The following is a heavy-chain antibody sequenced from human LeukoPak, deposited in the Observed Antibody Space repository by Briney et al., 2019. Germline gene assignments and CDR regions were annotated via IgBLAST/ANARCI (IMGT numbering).Heavy chain of an antibody. J-gene: IGHJ2*01. CDR2: IYYSGST. Sequence: SETLSFTCTVSGGSISSYYGSWIRQPPGKRLEWIGYIYYSGSTNYNPSLKSPVTISVDTSKNQFSLKLSSVTAEDTAVYYCATGVITHWYFDLWGRGTLVTVSS. CDR3: ATGVITHWYFDL. V-gene: IGHV4-59*01. D-gene: IGHD3-10*01. CDR1: GGSISSYY.